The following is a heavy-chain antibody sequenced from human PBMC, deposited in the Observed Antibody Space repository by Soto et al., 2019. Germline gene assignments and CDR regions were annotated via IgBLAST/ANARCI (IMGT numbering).Heavy chain of an antibody. CDR1: GGSISSYY. CDR3: ARDLGGFDY. V-gene: IGHV4-59*01. Sequence: QVQLQESGPGLVKPSETLSLTSTVSGGSISSYYWSWIRQTPGKGLEWIGYIYYSGSTNYNPSLKSRVTISVDTSKNQFSLKLSSVTAADTAVYYCARDLGGFDYWGQGTLVTVSS. J-gene: IGHJ4*02. CDR2: IYYSGST. D-gene: IGHD3-16*01.